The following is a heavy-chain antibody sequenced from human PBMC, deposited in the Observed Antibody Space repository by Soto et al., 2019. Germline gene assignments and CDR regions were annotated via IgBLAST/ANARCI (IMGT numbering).Heavy chain of an antibody. CDR2: ISSSSSYI. CDR1: GFTFSSYS. CDR3: ARADLLPVATGYYYYYYMDV. D-gene: IGHD5-12*01. Sequence: EVQLVESGGGLVKPGGSLRLSCAASGFTFSSYSMNWVRQAPGKGLEWVSSISSSSSYIYYADSVKGLFNISRENAKNLLYLHMNSQRAEDTAVYYCARADLLPVATGYYYYYYMDVWGKGTTVTAS. J-gene: IGHJ6*03. V-gene: IGHV3-21*01.